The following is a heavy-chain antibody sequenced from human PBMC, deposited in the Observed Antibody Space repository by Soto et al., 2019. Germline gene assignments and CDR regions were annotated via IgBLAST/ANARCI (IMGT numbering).Heavy chain of an antibody. D-gene: IGHD1-26*01. J-gene: IGHJ3*02. V-gene: IGHV4-59*12. CDR2: IYYSGST. CDR3: ARVGSGDSNNVFDS. Sequence: SETLSLTCTVSGGSISSYYWSWIRQPPGKGLEWIGYIYYSGSTYYNPSLKSRVTISVDTSKNQFSLKLSSVTAADTAVYYCARVGSGDSNNVFDSWGQGTMVTVSS. CDR1: GGSISSYY.